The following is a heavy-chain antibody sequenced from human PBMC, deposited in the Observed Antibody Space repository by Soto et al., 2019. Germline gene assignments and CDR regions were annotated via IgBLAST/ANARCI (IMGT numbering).Heavy chain of an antibody. CDR3: AHPRGYGVFDAYDF. CDR2: ISAGGGST. Sequence: GGSLRLSCAASGFTFSTYAMSWVRQATGKGLEWVSAISAGGGSTYYADSVNGRFTISRDNSINMLYLQMNSLRTEDTAVYYCAHPRGYGVFDAYDFWGQGAMVTVSS. J-gene: IGHJ3*01. V-gene: IGHV3-23*01. D-gene: IGHD4-17*01. CDR1: GFTFSTYA.